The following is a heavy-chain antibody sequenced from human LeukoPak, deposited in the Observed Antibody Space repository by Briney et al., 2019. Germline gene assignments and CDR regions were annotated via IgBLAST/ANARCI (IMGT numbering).Heavy chain of an antibody. D-gene: IGHD3-22*01. CDR2: ISSSSGYI. CDR3: ARDPGYYDSSGYYWGSYAFDI. Sequence: GGSLRLSCAASGFTFSSYNMNWVRQAPGKGLEWVSSISSSSGYIYYADSLKGRFTISRDNAKSSLYLQMNSLRAEDTAVYYCARDPGYYDSSGYYWGSYAFDIWGQGTMVTVSS. V-gene: IGHV3-21*04. J-gene: IGHJ3*02. CDR1: GFTFSSYN.